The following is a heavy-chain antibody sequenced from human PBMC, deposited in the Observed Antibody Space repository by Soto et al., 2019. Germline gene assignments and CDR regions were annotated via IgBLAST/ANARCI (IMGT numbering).Heavy chain of an antibody. CDR2: INSDGSST. CDR1: GFTFSSYW. J-gene: IGHJ6*02. V-gene: IGHV3-74*01. Sequence: LRLSCAASGFTFSSYWMHWVRQAPGKGLVWVSRINSDGSSTSYADSVKGRFTISRDNAKNTLYLQMNSLRAEDTAVYYCAREQRPGARYGMDVWGQGTTVTVSS. D-gene: IGHD3-10*01. CDR3: AREQRPGARYGMDV.